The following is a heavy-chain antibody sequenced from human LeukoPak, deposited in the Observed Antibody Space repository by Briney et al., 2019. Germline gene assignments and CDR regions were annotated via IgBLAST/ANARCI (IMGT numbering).Heavy chain of an antibody. Sequence: SVKVSCKASGGTFSSYAISWVRQAPGQGLEWMGGIIALFGTANYAQKFQGRLTITADESTSTAYMELSSLRSEDAAVYYCARIRDGYNSYFFYGMDVWGQGTTVTVSS. CDR2: IIALFGTA. CDR1: GGTFSSYA. V-gene: IGHV1-69*01. CDR3: ARIRDGYNSYFFYGMDV. J-gene: IGHJ6*02. D-gene: IGHD5-24*01.